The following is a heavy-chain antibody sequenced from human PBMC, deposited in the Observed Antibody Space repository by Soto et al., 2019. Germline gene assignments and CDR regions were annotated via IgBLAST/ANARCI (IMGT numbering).Heavy chain of an antibody. V-gene: IGHV3-74*01. J-gene: IGHJ4*02. CDR3: GPLGNFGVVMGH. CDR2: INRDGIGA. Sequence: GGSLRLSCAASGFTFSSYWMHWVRQAPGKGLVWVSRINRDGIGASYAESVKGRFTISRDNAKNTLYLQMDSLRAEDTAVYYCGPLGNFGVVMGHWGQGTLVTVSS. CDR1: GFTFSSYW. D-gene: IGHD3-3*01.